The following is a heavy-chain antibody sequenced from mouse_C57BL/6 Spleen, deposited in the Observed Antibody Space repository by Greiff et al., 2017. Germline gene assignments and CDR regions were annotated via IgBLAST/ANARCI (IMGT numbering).Heavy chain of an antibody. CDR2: INPNNGGT. D-gene: IGHD1-1*01. J-gene: IGHJ1*03. V-gene: IGHV1-18*01. Sequence: EVKLQQSGPELVKPGASVKIPCKASGYTFTDYNMDWVKQSHGKSLEWIGDINPNNGGTIYNQKFKGKATVTVDKSSSTAYMGLRSLTSEDTAVYYCARRGVVENDWYFDFWGTGTTVTVSS. CDR1: GYTFTDYN. CDR3: ARRGVVENDWYFDF.